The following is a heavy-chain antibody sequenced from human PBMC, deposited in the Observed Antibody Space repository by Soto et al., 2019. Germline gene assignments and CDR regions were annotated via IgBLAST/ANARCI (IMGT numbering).Heavy chain of an antibody. J-gene: IGHJ2*01. D-gene: IGHD3-10*01. V-gene: IGHV3-23*01. Sequence: EVHLLESGGDLVQPGGSLRLSCAASGFTFSSYAMSWVRQTPGKGLEWVSVISGSGDNTYYADAVKGRFTISRDNSRLTLYLQSDSRRAQDAAVFYCARDGWSWMSVAPRYRDLWGGGTLVAVSS. CDR1: GFTFSSYA. CDR3: ARDGWSWMSVAPRYRDL. CDR2: ISGSGDNT.